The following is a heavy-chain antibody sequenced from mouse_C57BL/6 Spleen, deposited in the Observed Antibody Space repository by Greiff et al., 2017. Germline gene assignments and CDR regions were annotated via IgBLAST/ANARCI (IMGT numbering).Heavy chain of an antibody. Sequence: VQLQQPGAELVKPGALVKLSCKASGYTFTSYWMHWVKQRPGQGLEWIGMIHPNSGSTNYNEKFKSKATLTVDKSSSTAYMQLSSLTSEDSAVYYCARSTTVYYFDYWGQGTTLTVSS. CDR2: IHPNSGST. V-gene: IGHV1-64*01. D-gene: IGHD1-1*01. CDR1: GYTFTSYW. CDR3: ARSTTVYYFDY. J-gene: IGHJ2*01.